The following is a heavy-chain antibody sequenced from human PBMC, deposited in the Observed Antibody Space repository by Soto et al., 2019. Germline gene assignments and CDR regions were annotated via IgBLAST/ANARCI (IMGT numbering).Heavy chain of an antibody. Sequence: ASVKVSCKASGYTFTGYYMHWVRQAPGQGLEWMGWINPNSGGTNYAQKFQGWVTMTRDTSISTAYMELSRLRSDDTAVYYCARDIPPGIAAAGILTDGPYYGMDVWGQGTTVTVSS. CDR2: INPNSGGT. J-gene: IGHJ6*02. D-gene: IGHD6-13*01. CDR1: GYTFTGYY. V-gene: IGHV1-2*04. CDR3: ARDIPPGIAAAGILTDGPYYGMDV.